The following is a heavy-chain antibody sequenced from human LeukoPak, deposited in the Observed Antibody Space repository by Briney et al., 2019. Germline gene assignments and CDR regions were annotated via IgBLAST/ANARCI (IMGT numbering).Heavy chain of an antibody. V-gene: IGHV4-34*01. Sequence: SETLSLTCAVYGGSFSGYYWSWIRQPPGKGLEWIGEINHSGSTNYNPSLKSRVTISVDTSKNQFSLKLSSVTVADTAVYYCARDPGYCSGGSCYSDYWGQGTLVTVSS. CDR3: ARDPGYCSGGSCYSDY. J-gene: IGHJ4*02. CDR1: GGSFSGYY. CDR2: INHSGST. D-gene: IGHD2-15*01.